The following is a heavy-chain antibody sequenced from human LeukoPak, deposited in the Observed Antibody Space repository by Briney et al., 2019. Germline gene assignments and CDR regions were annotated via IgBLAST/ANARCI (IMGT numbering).Heavy chain of an antibody. J-gene: IGHJ5*02. V-gene: IGHV3-7*01. Sequence: GGSLRLSCAASGFNFRNYWISWVRQAPGKGLEWVANIKDDGRDKYYVDSVKDRFTISRDNARNSLSLQMNSLRVEDTAVYYCARDTGGGFDPWGQGTLVTVSS. D-gene: IGHD1-1*01. CDR1: GFNFRNYW. CDR2: IKDDGRDK. CDR3: ARDTGGGFDP.